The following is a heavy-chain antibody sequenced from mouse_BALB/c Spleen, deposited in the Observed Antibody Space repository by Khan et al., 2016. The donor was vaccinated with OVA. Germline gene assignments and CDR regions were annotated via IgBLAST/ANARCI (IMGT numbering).Heavy chain of an antibody. CDR2: INTETGEP. J-gene: IGHJ4*01. Sequence: TEWGQSGPELKKPGETVKLSCKAPGYTFTAYSMQWVKQAPGKGLEWVGWINTETGEPTYADDFKGRFAFSLDTSASTADMQINKLKNEDTATYFCNRNDYGRGGIYAMNYWGQGTSVTVSS. V-gene: IGHV9-2-1*01. CDR1: GYTFTAYS. CDR3: NRNDYGRGGIYAMNY. D-gene: IGHD2-4*01.